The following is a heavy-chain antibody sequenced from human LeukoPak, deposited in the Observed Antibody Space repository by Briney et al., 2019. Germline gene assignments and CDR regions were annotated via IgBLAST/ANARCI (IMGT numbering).Heavy chain of an antibody. CDR2: ISSSSSYI. CDR3: ARDRYYDFWSGYYRHNWFDP. J-gene: IGHJ5*02. CDR1: GFTFSSYS. D-gene: IGHD3-3*01. V-gene: IGHV3-21*01. Sequence: GGSLRLSCAASGFTFSSYSMNWVRQAPGKGLEWVSSISSSSSYIYYADSVKGRFTISRDNAKNSLYLQMNSLRAEDTAVYYCARDRYYDFWSGYYRHNWFDPWGQGTLVTVSS.